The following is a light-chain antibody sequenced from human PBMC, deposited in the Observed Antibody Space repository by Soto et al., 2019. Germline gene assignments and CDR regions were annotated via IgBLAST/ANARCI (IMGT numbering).Light chain of an antibody. CDR2: GAS. CDR3: QQYNNWPQT. V-gene: IGKV3-15*01. Sequence: EIVMTKSPATLSVSPGERATLSCRASQSVSSNLAWYQQKPGQAPRLLIYGASTRATGIPARFSGSGSGTEFTLTISSLQSEDFAVYYCQQYNNWPQTFGQGTQVDIK. J-gene: IGKJ1*01. CDR1: QSVSSN.